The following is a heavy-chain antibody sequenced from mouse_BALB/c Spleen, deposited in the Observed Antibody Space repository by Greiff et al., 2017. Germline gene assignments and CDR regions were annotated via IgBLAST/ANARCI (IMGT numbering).Heavy chain of an antibody. CDR3: AREKDYYGSRGAMDY. J-gene: IGHJ4*01. CDR1: GFTFSSFG. D-gene: IGHD1-1*01. V-gene: IGHV5-17*02. CDR2: ISSGSSTI. Sequence: EVKLVESGGGLVQPGGSRKLSCAASGFTFSSFGMHWVRQAPEKGLEWVAYISSGSSTIYYADTVKGRFTISRDNPKNTLFLQMTSLRSEDTAMYYCAREKDYYGSRGAMDYWGQGTSVTVSS.